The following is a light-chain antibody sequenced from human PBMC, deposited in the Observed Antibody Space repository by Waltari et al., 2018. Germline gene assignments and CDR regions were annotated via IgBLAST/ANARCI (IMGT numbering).Light chain of an antibody. V-gene: IGLV4-69*01. CDR3: QTGGHGTWV. Sequence: QLVLTQSPSASASLGASVKLTCTLSSGHSSNIIAWLQQQPEKGPRYLMKVNSDGSHSKGDGIPDRFSGSSSGAGRYLTISSVQSEDEADYYCQTGGHGTWVFGGGTTLTVL. CDR1: SGHSSNI. J-gene: IGLJ3*02. CDR2: VNSDGSH.